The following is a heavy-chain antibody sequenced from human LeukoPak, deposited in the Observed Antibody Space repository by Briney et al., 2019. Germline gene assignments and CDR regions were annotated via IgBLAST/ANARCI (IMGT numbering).Heavy chain of an antibody. J-gene: IGHJ6*03. V-gene: IGHV3-7*03. Sequence: GGSLRLSCAASGFTFSSYWMYWVRQAPGKGLEWVANIKQDGSEKYYVDTVKGRFTISRDNSKNTLYLQMNSLRAEDTAVYYCAAPANNSSGWYVSYYYYMDVWGKGTTVTVSS. CDR3: AAPANNSSGWYVSYYYYMDV. CDR1: GFTFSSYW. D-gene: IGHD6-19*01. CDR2: IKQDGSEK.